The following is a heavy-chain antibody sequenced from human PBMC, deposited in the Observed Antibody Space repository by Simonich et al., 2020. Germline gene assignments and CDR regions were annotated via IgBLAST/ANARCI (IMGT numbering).Heavy chain of an antibody. CDR2: INHSGSN. J-gene: IGHJ3*02. V-gene: IGHV4-34*01. D-gene: IGHD3-16*01. Sequence: QVQLQQWGAGLLKPSENLSLTCAVYGGSFRGYYWSWNHHPTGKGLEWIGEINHSGSNNYNPSLKSRVTISVDTSKNQFSLKLSSVTAADTAVYYCARPLGIVWAFDIWGQGTMVTVSS. CDR3: ARPLGIVWAFDI. CDR1: GGSFRGYY.